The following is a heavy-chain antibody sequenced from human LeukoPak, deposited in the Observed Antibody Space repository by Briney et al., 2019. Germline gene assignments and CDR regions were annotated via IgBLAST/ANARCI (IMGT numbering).Heavy chain of an antibody. J-gene: IGHJ3*02. CDR2: ITNSGNSK. CDR1: EFTFSSYS. CDR3: ARDLAVAGDDAFDI. Sequence: GGSLRLSCAASEFTFSSYSMNWVRQAPGKGLEWVSYITNSGNSKSYADSVKGRFTISRDNTKNSLYLQMNGLRAEDTAVYYCARDLAVAGDDAFDIWGQGTMVTVSS. V-gene: IGHV3-48*01. D-gene: IGHD6-19*01.